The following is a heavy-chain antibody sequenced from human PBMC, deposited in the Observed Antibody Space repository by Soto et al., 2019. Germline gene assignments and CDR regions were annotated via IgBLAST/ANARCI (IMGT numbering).Heavy chain of an antibody. CDR3: ARDGGRHSGGIDY. Sequence: ASVKVSCKASGGTFSSYSINWVRQAPGQGLEWMGEIIPIFGTANYAQKFQGRVTITADESTSTAYMELSSLRSEDTAVYYCARDGGRHSGGIDYWGQGTLVTVSS. CDR1: GGTFSSYS. D-gene: IGHD1-26*01. V-gene: IGHV1-69*13. CDR2: IIPIFGTA. J-gene: IGHJ4*02.